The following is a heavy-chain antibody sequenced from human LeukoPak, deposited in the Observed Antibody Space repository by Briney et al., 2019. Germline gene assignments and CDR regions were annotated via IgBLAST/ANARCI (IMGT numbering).Heavy chain of an antibody. CDR3: ARFTYYYDSSGPGNWFDP. J-gene: IGHJ5*02. V-gene: IGHV4-4*07. Sequence: SETLSLTCTVSGGSISIYYWSWIRQPAGKGLEWIGRIYTSGSTNYNPSLKSRVTMSVDTSKNQFSLKLSSVTAADTAVYYCARFTYYYDSSGPGNWFDPWGQGTLVTVSS. CDR1: GGSISIYY. D-gene: IGHD3-22*01. CDR2: IYTSGST.